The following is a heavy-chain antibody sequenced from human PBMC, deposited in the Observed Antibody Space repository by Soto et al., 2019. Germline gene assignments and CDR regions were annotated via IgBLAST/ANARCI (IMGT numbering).Heavy chain of an antibody. Sequence: ASVKVSCKASGYTFTSYGISWVRQAPGQGLEWMGWISAYNGNTNYAQKLQGRVTMTTDTSTSTAYMELRSLRSDATAVYYCARATVSTVVNAFDIWGQGTMVTVSS. CDR1: GYTFTSYG. D-gene: IGHD2-15*01. CDR3: ARATVSTVVNAFDI. J-gene: IGHJ3*02. V-gene: IGHV1-18*01. CDR2: ISAYNGNT.